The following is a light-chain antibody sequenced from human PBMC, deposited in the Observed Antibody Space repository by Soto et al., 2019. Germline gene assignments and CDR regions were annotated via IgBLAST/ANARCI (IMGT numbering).Light chain of an antibody. CDR1: SSDVGAYDY. J-gene: IGLJ1*01. CDR3: SSYASSSTRV. V-gene: IGLV2-14*03. CDR2: EVS. Sequence: QSALTQPASVSVSPGESITISCTGTSSDVGAYDYVSWYQQHPDKAPKLIIYEVSHRPSGVSNRFSGSKSVNTATLTISGLHAEDEADYYCSSYASSSTRVFGTGTKLTVL.